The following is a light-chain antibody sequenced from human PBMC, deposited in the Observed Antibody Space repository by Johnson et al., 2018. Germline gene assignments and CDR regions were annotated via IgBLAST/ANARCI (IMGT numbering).Light chain of an antibody. J-gene: IGLJ1*01. CDR2: ENN. CDR3: GTWDSRLSAGNG. CDR1: SSNIGNNY. Sequence: SVLTQPPSVSAAPGQKVTISCSGSSSNIGNNYVSWYQQLPGTAPKLLIYENNKRPSGIPDRFSGSKSGTSATLGITGLQTGDEADYYCGTWDSRLSAGNGFGTGTKVTVL. V-gene: IGLV1-51*02.